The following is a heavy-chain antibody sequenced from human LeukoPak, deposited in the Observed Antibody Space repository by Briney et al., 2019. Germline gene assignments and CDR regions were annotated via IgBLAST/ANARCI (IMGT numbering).Heavy chain of an antibody. CDR2: ISYDGSNK. V-gene: IGHV3-30*18. CDR1: GFTFSSYG. CDR3: AKDRVAGRGDY. D-gene: IGHD6-19*01. J-gene: IGHJ4*02. Sequence: PGRSLRLSCAASGFTFSSYGMHWVRQDPGKGLEWVAVISYDGSNKYYADSVKGRFTISRDNSKNTLYLQMNSLRAEDTAVYYCAKDRVAGRGDYWGQGTLVTVSS.